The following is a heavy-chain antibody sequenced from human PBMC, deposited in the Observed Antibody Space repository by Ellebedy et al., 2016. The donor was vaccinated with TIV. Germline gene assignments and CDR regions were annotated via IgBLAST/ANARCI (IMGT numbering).Heavy chain of an antibody. Sequence: GESLKISXAASGFTFSSYWMHWVRQAPGKGLVWVSRINSDGSSTSYADSVKGRFTISRDNAKNTLYLQMNSLRAEDTAVYYCARSPRTAMVKNYYYGMDVWGQGTTVTVSS. D-gene: IGHD5-18*01. CDR3: ARSPRTAMVKNYYYGMDV. J-gene: IGHJ6*02. V-gene: IGHV3-74*01. CDR2: INSDGSST. CDR1: GFTFSSYW.